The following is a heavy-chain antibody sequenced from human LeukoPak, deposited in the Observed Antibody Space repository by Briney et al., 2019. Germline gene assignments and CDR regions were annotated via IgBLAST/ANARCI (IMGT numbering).Heavy chain of an antibody. V-gene: IGHV1-69*13. Sequence: SVKVSCKASGGTFSSYAISWVRQAPGQGLERMGGIIPIFGTANYAQKFQGRVTITADESTSTAYMELSSLRSEDTAVYYCAQSHDILTGYYIPDYWGQGTLVTVSS. J-gene: IGHJ4*02. CDR3: AQSHDILTGYYIPDY. D-gene: IGHD3-9*01. CDR1: GGTFSSYA. CDR2: IIPIFGTA.